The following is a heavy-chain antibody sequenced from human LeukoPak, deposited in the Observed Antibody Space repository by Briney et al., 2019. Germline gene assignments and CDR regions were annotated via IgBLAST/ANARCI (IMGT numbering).Heavy chain of an antibody. J-gene: IGHJ4*02. CDR1: GGSISSSSYY. CDR2: IYYSGST. V-gene: IGHV4-39*01. Sequence: SETLSLTCTVSGGSISSSSYYWGWIRQPPGKGLEWIGSIYYSGSTNYNPSLKSRVTISVDTSKNQFSLKLTSVTAADTAVYYCARHYYDSSGYFYQDYWGQGTLVTVSS. D-gene: IGHD3-22*01. CDR3: ARHYYDSSGYFYQDY.